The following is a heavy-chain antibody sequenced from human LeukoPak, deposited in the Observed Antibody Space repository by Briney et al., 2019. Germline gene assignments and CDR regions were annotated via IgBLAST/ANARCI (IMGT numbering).Heavy chain of an antibody. CDR1: GFTFSSYS. Sequence: PGGSLRLSCAASGFTFSSYSMNWVRQAPGKGLEWVSSISSSSSYIYYADSVKGRFTISRDNAKNSLYLQMNSLRAEDTAVYYCARDKQDIVVVVAASGRFDPWGQGTLVTVSS. CDR2: ISSSSSYI. J-gene: IGHJ5*02. D-gene: IGHD2-15*01. CDR3: ARDKQDIVVVVAASGRFDP. V-gene: IGHV3-21*01.